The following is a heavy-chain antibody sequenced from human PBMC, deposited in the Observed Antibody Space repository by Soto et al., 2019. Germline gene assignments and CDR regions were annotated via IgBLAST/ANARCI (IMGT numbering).Heavy chain of an antibody. V-gene: IGHV4-34*01. CDR3: ARITSAPSLAGWFDP. Sequence: PSETLSLTCAVYGGSFSGYYWSWIRQPPGKGLEWIGEINHSGSTNYNPSLKSRVTISKDTSKNQVVLTMTNMDPVDTATYYCARITSAPSLAGWFDPWGQGTLVTVSS. J-gene: IGHJ5*02. CDR2: INHSGST. CDR1: GGSFSGYY. D-gene: IGHD1-20*01.